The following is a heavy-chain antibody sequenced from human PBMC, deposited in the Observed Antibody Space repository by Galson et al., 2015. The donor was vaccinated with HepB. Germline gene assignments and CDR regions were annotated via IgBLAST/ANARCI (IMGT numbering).Heavy chain of an antibody. CDR2: ISGAGGSR. V-gene: IGHV3-23*01. D-gene: IGHD3-22*01. CDR1: GFTFSSYA. Sequence: SLRLSCAVSGFTFSSYAMSWVRQASGKGLEWVSAISGAGGSRYYADSVKGRFTISRDNSKNTLYVQMDSLRAEDTAVYYCAKEFRAGDSSGFFDLWGRGTLVTVSS. J-gene: IGHJ2*01. CDR3: AKEFRAGDSSGFFDL.